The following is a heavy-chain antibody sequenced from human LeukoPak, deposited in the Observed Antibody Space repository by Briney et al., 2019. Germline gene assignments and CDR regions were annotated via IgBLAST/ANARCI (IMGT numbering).Heavy chain of an antibody. CDR2: ISAYNGNT. D-gene: IGHD3-3*01. Sequence: ASVKVSCKASGYTFTSYGISWVRQAPGQGLEWMGWISAYNGNTNYAQKLQGRVTMTTDTSTSTAYMELRSLRSDDTAVYYCARSPPTYYDSHSSEGFDYWGQGTLVTVSS. CDR3: ARSPPTYYDSHSSEGFDY. V-gene: IGHV1-18*01. CDR1: GYTFTSYG. J-gene: IGHJ4*02.